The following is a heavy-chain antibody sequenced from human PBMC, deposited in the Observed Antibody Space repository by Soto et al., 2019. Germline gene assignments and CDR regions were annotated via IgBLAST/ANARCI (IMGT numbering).Heavy chain of an antibody. D-gene: IGHD6-19*01. J-gene: IGHJ5*02. CDR2: INNDGSTT. V-gene: IGHV3-74*01. CDR3: ARTYSSGWYWGWFDP. Sequence: EVQLVESGGGLVQPGGSLRLSCAASGFTFSSYWMHWVRQAPGKGLVWVSRINNDGSTTSYADSVKGRFTISRDNAKNTLYLQMNSLRAGATAVYYCARTYSSGWYWGWFDPWGQGTLVTVSS. CDR1: GFTFSSYW.